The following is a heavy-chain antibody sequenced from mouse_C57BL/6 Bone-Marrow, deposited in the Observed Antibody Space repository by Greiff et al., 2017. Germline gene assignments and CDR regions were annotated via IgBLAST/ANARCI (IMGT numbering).Heavy chain of an antibody. D-gene: IGHD2-4*01. CDR3: ARYADDNDGAWFAY. CDR2: IHPNSGST. Sequence: QVQLQQPGAELVKPGASVKLSCKASGYTFPSYWMHWVKQSPGQGLEWIGMIHPNSGSTNYNEKFKSKATLTVDKSSSTAYMQLSSLTSEDSAVYYCARYADDNDGAWFAYWGQGNLVTVSA. V-gene: IGHV1-64*01. J-gene: IGHJ3*01. CDR1: GYTFPSYW.